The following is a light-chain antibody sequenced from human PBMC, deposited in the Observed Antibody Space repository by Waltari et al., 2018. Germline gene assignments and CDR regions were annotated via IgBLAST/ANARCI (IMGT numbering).Light chain of an antibody. J-gene: IGLJ3*02. CDR2: YFT. V-gene: IGLV1-44*01. CDR3: ASWDDTVNGPV. Sequence: SVLTQPPSVSGTPGQRVTISCSGNTDNIHWSQHLPGAAPSLLIYYFTYRPSGVPDRFSGSKSGTSASLAITGLQSEDEGDYYCASWDDTVNGPVFGGGTKLTVL. CDR1: TDN.